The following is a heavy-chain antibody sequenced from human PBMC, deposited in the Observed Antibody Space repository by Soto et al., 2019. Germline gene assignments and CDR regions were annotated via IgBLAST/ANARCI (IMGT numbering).Heavy chain of an antibody. D-gene: IGHD2-15*01. CDR1: GYTFTSYA. V-gene: IGHV1-8*02. CDR3: ASCRSGGRCYSHYYYMDV. CDR2: MNPNSGNT. Sequence: GASVKVSCKASGYTFTSYAMHWVRQAPGQGLEWMGWMNPNSGNTAYAQKFQGRVTMTRNTSISTAYMELSSLRSVDTAVYYCASCRSGGRCYSHYYYMDVWGTGTTVTLSS. J-gene: IGHJ6*03.